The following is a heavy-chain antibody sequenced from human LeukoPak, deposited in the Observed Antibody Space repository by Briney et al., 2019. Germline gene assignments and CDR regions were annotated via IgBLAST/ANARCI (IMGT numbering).Heavy chain of an antibody. CDR2: IYTSGST. D-gene: IGHD1-26*01. CDR3: ARDDTVVVGATWDAFDI. CDR1: GGSISSYY. Sequence: SETLSLTCTVSGGSISSYYWSWIRQPAGKGLEWIGRIYTSGSTNYSPSLKSRVTMSVDTSKDQFSLKLSSVTAADTAVYYCARDDTVVVGATWDAFDIWGQGTMVTVSS. V-gene: IGHV4-4*07. J-gene: IGHJ3*02.